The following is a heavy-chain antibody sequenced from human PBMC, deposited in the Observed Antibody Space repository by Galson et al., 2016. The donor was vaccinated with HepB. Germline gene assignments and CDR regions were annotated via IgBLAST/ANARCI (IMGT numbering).Heavy chain of an antibody. Sequence: TLSLTCSVSGGPVISGGYFWTWIRHHPDKGLEWIGYIDSSGSTHYNPSLQTRVAISADPSKNQFSLKLVSVTAADAALYYCARASGWLVDYWGRGALVTVSS. CDR1: GGPVISGGYF. CDR2: IDSSGST. J-gene: IGHJ4*02. V-gene: IGHV4-31*03. CDR3: ARASGWLVDY. D-gene: IGHD2-21*01.